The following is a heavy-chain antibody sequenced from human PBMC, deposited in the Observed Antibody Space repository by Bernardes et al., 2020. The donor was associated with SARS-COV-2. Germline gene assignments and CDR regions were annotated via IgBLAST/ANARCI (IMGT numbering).Heavy chain of an antibody. Sequence: ASAKVSCKASGYTLSDYYMHWARQAPGHGLEWMGWINPHSCGTNYAKKFQGRVTVTRDTSISTAYMELSSLTSDDTAVYYCARDLDRLYSGSRTDAFDIWGQGTMVTVSS. D-gene: IGHD1-26*01. J-gene: IGHJ3*02. CDR2: INPHSCGT. CDR3: ARDLDRLYSGSRTDAFDI. V-gene: IGHV1-2*02. CDR1: GYTLSDYY.